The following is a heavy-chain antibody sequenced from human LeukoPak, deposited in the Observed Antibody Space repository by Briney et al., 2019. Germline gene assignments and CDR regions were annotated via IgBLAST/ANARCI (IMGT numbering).Heavy chain of an antibody. Sequence: GGSLRLSCAATGFTFSSYSMTWVRRAPGKGLQWVSILSGSAGDTFSADSVKGRFTISRDNSKNTLYLQMNSLRAEDTAVYYCARGQTVSTRHLEYWGQGTLVTVSS. V-gene: IGHV3-23*01. CDR1: GFTFSSYS. J-gene: IGHJ4*02. D-gene: IGHD4-17*01. CDR3: ARGQTVSTRHLEY. CDR2: LSGSAGDT.